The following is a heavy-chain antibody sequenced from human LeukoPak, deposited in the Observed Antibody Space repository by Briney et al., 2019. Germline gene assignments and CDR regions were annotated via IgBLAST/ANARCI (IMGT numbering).Heavy chain of an antibody. CDR1: GGSISSYY. V-gene: IGHV3-11*04. CDR3: ARGGRCSGDNCYATLYDY. Sequence: LSLTCTVSGGSISSYYWSWIRQAPGKGLEWVSYIKSSGSSIYYADSVKGRFTISRDNAKNSLYLQMNSLRPEDTAIYYCARGGRCSGDNCYATLYDYWGQGTVVTVSS. CDR2: IKSSGSSI. J-gene: IGHJ4*02. D-gene: IGHD2-15*01.